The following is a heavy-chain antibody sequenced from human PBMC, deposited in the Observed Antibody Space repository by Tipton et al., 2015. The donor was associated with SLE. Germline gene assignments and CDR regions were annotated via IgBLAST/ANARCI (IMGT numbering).Heavy chain of an antibody. CDR1: GGSFSGYY. Sequence: GLVKPSETLSLTCAVYGGSFSGYYWSWIRQPPGKGLEWIGEINHSGSTNYNPSLKSRHTISVDTSKNQFSLKLSSVTAADTAVYYCARGDGITMVQGQYFFDYWGQGTLVTVSS. D-gene: IGHD3-10*01. J-gene: IGHJ4*02. CDR2: INHSGST. V-gene: IGHV4-34*01. CDR3: ARGDGITMVQGQYFFDY.